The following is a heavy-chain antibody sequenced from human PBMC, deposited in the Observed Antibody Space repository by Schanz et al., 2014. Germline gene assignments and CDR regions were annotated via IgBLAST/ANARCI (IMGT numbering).Heavy chain of an antibody. J-gene: IGHJ4*02. CDR2: SRNKGHSYTS. D-gene: IGHD3-22*01. V-gene: IGHV3-72*01. Sequence: EVQLVESGGGLVQPGESLRLSCAASGFTFSDHFMDWVRQAPGKGLEWVGHSRNKGHSYTSEYAASVKGRFTISRDESESSLYLRMDSLKTEDTAVYYCARQNFYDRSAALDYWGQGSLVTVSS. CDR1: GFTFSDHF. CDR3: ARQNFYDRSAALDY.